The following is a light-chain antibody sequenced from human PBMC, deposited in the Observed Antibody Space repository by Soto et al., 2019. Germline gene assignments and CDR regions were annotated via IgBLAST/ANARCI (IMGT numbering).Light chain of an antibody. CDR1: SSDVGGYNY. CDR3: ATWDDSLSNYV. V-gene: IGLV2-8*01. J-gene: IGLJ1*01. CDR2: EVS. Sequence: QSALTQPPSASGSPGQSVTISCTGTSSDVGGYNYVSWYQQHPGKAPKLMIYEVSKRPSGVPDRFSGSKSGNTASLTVSGLQAEDEADYYCATWDDSLSNYVFGTGTKVTVL.